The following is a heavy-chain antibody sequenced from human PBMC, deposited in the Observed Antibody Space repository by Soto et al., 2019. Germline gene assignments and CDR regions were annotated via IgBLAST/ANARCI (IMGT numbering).Heavy chain of an antibody. Sequence: ASVKVSCKASGYTFTTYGINWVRQAPGQGLEWLGWTSTNNDDRNYAQKFRGRVTFTTDTSTSTAYMELRSLVSDDTAVYFCARERYVASRHSHFDSWGQGTQVTVSS. CDR2: TSTNNDDR. V-gene: IGHV1-18*04. CDR1: GYTFTTYG. CDR3: ARERYVASRHSHFDS. J-gene: IGHJ4*02. D-gene: IGHD6-6*01.